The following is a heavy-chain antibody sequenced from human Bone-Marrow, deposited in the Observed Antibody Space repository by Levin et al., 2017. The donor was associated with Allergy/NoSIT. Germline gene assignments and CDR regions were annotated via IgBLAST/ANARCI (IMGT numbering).Heavy chain of an antibody. D-gene: IGHD1-26*01. J-gene: IGHJ4*02. Sequence: GESLKISCVVSGFTFSDHLMDWVRQTPGKGLEWIGRSRSRVSSYTTEYAASVRGRFTVSRDFSNNSFYLQMSSLKTEDMALYYCVATRLGSVFDYWGQGTLVTVSS. CDR1: GFTFSDHL. V-gene: IGHV3-72*01. CDR2: SRSRVSSYTT. CDR3: VATRLGSVFDY.